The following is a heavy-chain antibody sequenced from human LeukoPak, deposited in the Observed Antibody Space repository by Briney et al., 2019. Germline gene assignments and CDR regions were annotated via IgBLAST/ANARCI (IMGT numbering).Heavy chain of an antibody. CDR3: ARDAGYSSGGSCYHHYMDV. CDR2: IYYTGST. J-gene: IGHJ6*03. V-gene: IGHV4-59*02. D-gene: IGHD2-15*01. CDR1: GGSVSSYL. Sequence: SETPSLTCSVSGGSVSSYLWSWIRQPPGKGLEWIGYIYYTGSTNYNPSLKSRVTISVDTSKNQFSLKLSSVTAADTAVYYCARDAGYSSGGSCYHHYMDVWGKGTTVTVSS.